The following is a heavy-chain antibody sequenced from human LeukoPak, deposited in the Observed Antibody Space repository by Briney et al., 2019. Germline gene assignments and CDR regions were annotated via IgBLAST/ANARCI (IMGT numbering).Heavy chain of an antibody. CDR3: ARVRDVYNHVFEN. CDR1: TFTVASNY. V-gene: IGHV3-53*01. CDR2: IYQGGST. D-gene: IGHD5-24*01. Sequence: GGSLRLSCAVSTFTVASNYMSWVRQTPGKGLVWVSDIYQGGSTYYSDSVKGRFTISRDISKSTLHLQMNNLRVDDTAVYYCARVRDVYNHVFENWGQGTLVTVS. J-gene: IGHJ4*02.